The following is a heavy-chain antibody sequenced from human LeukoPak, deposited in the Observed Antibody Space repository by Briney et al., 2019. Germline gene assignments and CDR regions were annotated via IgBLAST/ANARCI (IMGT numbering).Heavy chain of an antibody. V-gene: IGHV4-30-4*01. D-gene: IGHD3-10*01. CDR3: ARSTNHDSSGSYYFDS. Sequence: SETLFLTCTVSGGSIRSGDYYWSWIRQPPGKGLEWIGYTASPYHNPSLKSRVTISIDTSKNQISLKLDSVTASDTAVYYCARSTNHDSSGSYYFDSWGRESWSPSPQ. CDR2: YTASP. J-gene: IGHJ4*02. CDR1: GGSIRSGDYY.